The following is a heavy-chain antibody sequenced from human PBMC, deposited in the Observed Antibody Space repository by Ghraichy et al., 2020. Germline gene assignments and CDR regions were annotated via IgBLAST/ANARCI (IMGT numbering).Heavy chain of an antibody. CDR1: GFTFRSHG. CDR3: ARDIYSYYVDL. D-gene: IGHD5-12*01. J-gene: IGHJ4*02. CDR2: IWYDGSNK. Sequence: GGSLRLSCAASGFTFRSHGMHWVRQAPGKGLEWVAVIWYDGSNKYYADSVKGRFTVSRDNSKNTLFLQMNSLRAEDTAVYYCARDIYSYYVDLWGQGSLVTVSS. V-gene: IGHV3-33*01.